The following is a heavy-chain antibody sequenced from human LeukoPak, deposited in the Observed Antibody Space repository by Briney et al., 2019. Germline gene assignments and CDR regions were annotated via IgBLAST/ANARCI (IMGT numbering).Heavy chain of an antibody. CDR1: GFTFSDYY. CDR2: ISSSGSTI. V-gene: IGHV3-11*04. J-gene: IGHJ4*02. Sequence: GGSLRLSCAASGFTFSDYYMSWIRQAPGKGLEWVSYISSSGSTIYYADSVKGRFTISRDNPKSTMNLQMNSLRAEDTAVYYCAKGGGSIGRSYYFDYWGQGILVTVSS. CDR3: AKGGGSIGRSYYFDY. D-gene: IGHD2-15*01.